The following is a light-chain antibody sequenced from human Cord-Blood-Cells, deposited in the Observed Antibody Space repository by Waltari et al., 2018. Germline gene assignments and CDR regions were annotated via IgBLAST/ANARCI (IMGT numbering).Light chain of an antibody. J-gene: IGKJ2*01. CDR1: QSISSW. CDR3: QQYNSYSHT. V-gene: IGKV1-5*03. CDR2: KAS. Sequence: IQMTQSPSTLSAPLGARVTIPCRASQSISSWLTWYQQKPGKAPKLLIYKASSLESGVPSRFSGSGSGTDFTLTISSLQPDDIATYYCQQYNSYSHTFGQGTKLEIK.